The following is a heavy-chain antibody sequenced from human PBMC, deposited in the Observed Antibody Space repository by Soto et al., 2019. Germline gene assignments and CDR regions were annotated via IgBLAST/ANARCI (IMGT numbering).Heavy chain of an antibody. CDR1: GYTFTSYA. J-gene: IGHJ4*02. Sequence: QVQLVQSGAEVKKPGASVKVSCKASGYTFTSYAVHWVRQAPGQRLEWLGWINAGNGNTKYSQKFQGRVTIAWDTSANTAYMELSSLRSEDTAVYYCARGADCSSTTCPWGYWGQGTLVTVSS. CDR3: ARGADCSSTTCPWGY. D-gene: IGHD2-2*01. CDR2: INAGNGNT. V-gene: IGHV1-3*01.